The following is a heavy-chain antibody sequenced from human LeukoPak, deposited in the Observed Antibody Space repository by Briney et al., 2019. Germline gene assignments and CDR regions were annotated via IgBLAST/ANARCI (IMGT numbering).Heavy chain of an antibody. V-gene: IGHV3-7*01. CDR2: INHDGNEM. CDR1: GFTFSSYW. J-gene: IGHJ4*02. D-gene: IGHD3-10*01. CDR3: ARSYRRYHEY. Sequence: GGSLRLSCSASGFTFSSYWMAWVRHAPGKGLEWVANINHDGNEMYYVDSVKGRFTISRDNAKNSLYLQMNSLRAEDTAVYYCARSYRRYHEYWGQGTLVTVSS.